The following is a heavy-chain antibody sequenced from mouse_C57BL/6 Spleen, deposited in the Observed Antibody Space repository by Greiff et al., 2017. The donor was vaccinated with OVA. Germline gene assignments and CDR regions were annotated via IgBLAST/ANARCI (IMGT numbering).Heavy chain of an antibody. CDR2: IYYSGTI. V-gene: IGHV3-5*01. D-gene: IGHD1-1*01. Sequence: EVQLQESGPGLVKPSQTVFLTCTVTGISITTGNYRWSWIRQFPGNKLEWIGYIYYSGTITYNPSLTRRTTITRDTPKNQFFLEMNSLTAEDTATYYCARERDYYGSSYFDYWGQGTTLTVSS. CDR1: GISITTGNYR. CDR3: ARERDYYGSSYFDY. J-gene: IGHJ2*01.